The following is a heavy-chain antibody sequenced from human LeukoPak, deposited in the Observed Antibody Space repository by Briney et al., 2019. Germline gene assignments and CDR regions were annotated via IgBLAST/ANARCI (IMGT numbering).Heavy chain of an antibody. CDR1: GFTFSSYG. CDR2: IWYDGSNK. Sequence: GRSLRLSCAASGFTFSSYGMHWVRQAPGKGLEWVAVIWYDGSNKYYADSVKGRFTISRDNSKNTLYLQMNSLRAEDTAVYYCARDDEVLGGSETYSNAFDIWGQGTMVTVSS. CDR3: ARDDEVLGGSETYSNAFDI. J-gene: IGHJ3*02. V-gene: IGHV3-33*01. D-gene: IGHD1-26*01.